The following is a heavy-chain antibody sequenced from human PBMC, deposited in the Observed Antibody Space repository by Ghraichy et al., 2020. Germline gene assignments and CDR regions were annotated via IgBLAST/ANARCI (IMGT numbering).Heavy chain of an antibody. J-gene: IGHJ6*03. CDR2: ITPIFGTA. V-gene: IGHV1-69*13. D-gene: IGHD3-10*01. Sequence: SVKVSCKASGGSFSSYAISWVRLAPGQGPEWMGGITPIFGTANHAQKFQGRVTITADQSTRTVYMELSSLRSEDTAVYYCARSGSYYSYMDVWGKGTTVTVSS. CDR3: ARSGSYYSYMDV. CDR1: GGSFSSYA.